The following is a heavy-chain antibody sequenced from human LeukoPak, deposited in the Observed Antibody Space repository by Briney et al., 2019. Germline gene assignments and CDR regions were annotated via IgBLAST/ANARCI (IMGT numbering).Heavy chain of an antibody. J-gene: IGHJ5*02. CDR3: AVSIVGATSMFDP. D-gene: IGHD1-26*01. CDR1: GYTFTSYG. V-gene: IGHV1-18*01. Sequence: ASVKVSCKASGYTFTSYGISWVRQASGQGLEWMGWISAYNGNTNYAQKLQGRVTMTTDTSTSTAYMELRSLRSDDTAVYYCAVSIVGATSMFDPWGQGTLVTVSS. CDR2: ISAYNGNT.